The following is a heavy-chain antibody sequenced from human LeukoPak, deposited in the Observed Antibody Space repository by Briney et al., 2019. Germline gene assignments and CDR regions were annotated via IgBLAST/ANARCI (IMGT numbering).Heavy chain of an antibody. CDR3: TRDRPRCDS. CDR1: GFTLSSYS. CDR2: ISSSSNYI. J-gene: IGHJ5*01. Sequence: PGGSLRLSCAASGFTLSSYSMNWVRQAPGKGLEWVSSISSSSNYIYYADSVKGRFTISRDNARNSLYLQMNSMRADDTAVYYCTRDRPRCDSWGQGTLVTVSS. V-gene: IGHV3-21*01.